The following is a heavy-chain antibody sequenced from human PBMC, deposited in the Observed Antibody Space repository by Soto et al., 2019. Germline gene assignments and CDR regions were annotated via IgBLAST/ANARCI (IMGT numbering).Heavy chain of an antibody. CDR3: AKDQPKYYLMYYFDY. Sequence: GGSLRLSCAASGFTFSTYWMHWVRQAPGEGLVWLSRITAAGTSTSSADSVKGRFTISRDNAKNTLYLQMNSLRAEDTAVYYCAKDQPKYYLMYYFDYWGQGTLVTVSS. V-gene: IGHV3-74*01. CDR1: GFTFSTYW. CDR2: ITAAGTST. D-gene: IGHD3-10*01. J-gene: IGHJ4*02.